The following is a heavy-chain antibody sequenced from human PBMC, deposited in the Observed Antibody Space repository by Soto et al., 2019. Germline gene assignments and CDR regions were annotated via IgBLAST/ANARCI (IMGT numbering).Heavy chain of an antibody. D-gene: IGHD2-21*01. Sequence: QEELVQSGAEVKKPGSSVNVSCRTSEGTFASYSITWLRQAPGQRLEWMGEIIPLMRTVNYAQKFQDRVTITGDRSTSTVYMALSSLRSDNTAVYYSARDPVDLSGYLDVWGQGTPVTVSS. CDR2: IIPLMRTV. CDR3: ARDPVDLSGYLDV. J-gene: IGHJ6*02. CDR1: EGTFASYS. V-gene: IGHV1-69*06.